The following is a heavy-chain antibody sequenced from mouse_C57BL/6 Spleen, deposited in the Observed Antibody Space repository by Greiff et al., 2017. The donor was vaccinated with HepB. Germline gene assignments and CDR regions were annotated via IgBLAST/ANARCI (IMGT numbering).Heavy chain of an antibody. V-gene: IGHV1-66*01. CDR2: IYPGSGNT. D-gene: IGHD2-10*02. Sequence: QVQLQQSGPELVKPGASVKISCKASGYSFTSYYIHWVKQRPGQGLEWIGWIYPGSGNTKYNEKFKGKATLTADTSSSTAYMQLSSLTSEDSAVYYCARSGYGNYEALFAYWGQGTLVTVSA. J-gene: IGHJ3*01. CDR1: GYSFTSYY. CDR3: ARSGYGNYEALFAY.